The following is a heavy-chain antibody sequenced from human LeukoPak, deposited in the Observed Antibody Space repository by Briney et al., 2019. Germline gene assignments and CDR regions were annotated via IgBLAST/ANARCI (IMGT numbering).Heavy chain of an antibody. CDR3: ARGRYSSGWGSFDY. J-gene: IGHJ4*02. D-gene: IGHD6-19*01. CDR1: GGSISSYY. Sequence: SETLSLTCTVSGGSISSYYWSWIRQPPGKGLEWIGYIYYSGSTNYNPSLKSRVTISVDTSKNQFSLKLSSVTAADTAVYYCARGRYSSGWGSFDYWGQGTLVTVSS. V-gene: IGHV4-59*01. CDR2: IYYSGST.